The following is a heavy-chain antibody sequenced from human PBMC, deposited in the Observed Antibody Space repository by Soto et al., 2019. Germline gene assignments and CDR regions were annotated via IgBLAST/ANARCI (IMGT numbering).Heavy chain of an antibody. CDR3: ARDLETKYSSSPLDY. V-gene: IGHV6-1*01. CDR1: GDSVSSNSAA. CDR2: TYYRSKWYN. Sequence: SQTLSLPCAISGDSVSSNSAAWNWLRQSPSRGLEWLGRTYYRSKWYNDYAVSVKSRITINPDTSKNQFSLQLNSVTPEDTAVYYCARDLETKYSSSPLDYWGQGTLVTVSS. D-gene: IGHD6-6*01. J-gene: IGHJ4*02.